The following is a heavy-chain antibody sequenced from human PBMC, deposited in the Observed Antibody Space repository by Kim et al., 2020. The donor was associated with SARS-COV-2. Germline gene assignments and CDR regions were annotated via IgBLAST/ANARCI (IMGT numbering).Heavy chain of an antibody. J-gene: IGHJ6*02. Sequence: GGSLRLSCAASGFTFSNHGMHWVRQAPGKGLEWVALIWYDGSLKFYADSVKGRFTISRDNSKNTLYLHMNTLRVEDEAVYYCAGDYYGSGSPAYFYGLDVWGQGTTVAVSS. CDR2: IWYDGSLK. CDR1: GFTFSNHG. V-gene: IGHV3-33*01. CDR3: AGDYYGSGSPAYFYGLDV. D-gene: IGHD3-10*01.